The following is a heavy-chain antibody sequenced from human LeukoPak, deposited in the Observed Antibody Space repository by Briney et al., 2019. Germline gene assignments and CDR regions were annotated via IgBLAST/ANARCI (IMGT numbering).Heavy chain of an antibody. CDR3: ARGSHGDYGDYALDY. V-gene: IGHV4-61*01. CDR1: GGSVSSGSYY. J-gene: IGHJ4*02. CDR2: IYYSGST. Sequence: ASETLSLTCTVSGGSVSSGSYYWSWIRQPPGKGLEWIGYIYYSGSTNYNPSLKSRVTISVDTSKNQFSLKLSSVTAADTAVYYWARGSHGDYGDYALDYWGQGTLVTVSS. D-gene: IGHD4-17*01.